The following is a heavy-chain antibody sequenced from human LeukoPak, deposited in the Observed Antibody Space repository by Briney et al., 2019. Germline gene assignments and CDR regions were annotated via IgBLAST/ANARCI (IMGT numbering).Heavy chain of an antibody. J-gene: IGHJ6*02. D-gene: IGHD1-26*01. V-gene: IGHV3-11*04. CDR3: ARETRRIVGATYYYYYGMDV. CDR2: ISSSGSTI. CDR1: GFTFSDYY. Sequence: GGSLRLSCAASGFTFSDYYMSWIRQAPGKGLEWVSYISSSGSTIYYADSVKGRFTISRDNAKNSLYLQMNSLRDEDTAVYYCARETRRIVGATYYYYYGMDVWGQGTTVTVSS.